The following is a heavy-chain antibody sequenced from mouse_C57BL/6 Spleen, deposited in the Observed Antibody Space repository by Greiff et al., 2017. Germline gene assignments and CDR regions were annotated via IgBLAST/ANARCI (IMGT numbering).Heavy chain of an antibody. CDR3: AREGAYYNYAMDY. CDR1: GYAFSSSW. V-gene: IGHV1-82*01. CDR2: IYPGDGDT. D-gene: IGHD2-12*01. J-gene: IGHJ4*01. Sequence: VQLQQSGPELVKPGASVKISCKASGYAFSSSWMNWVKQRPGKGLEWIGRIYPGDGDTNYNGKFKGKATLTADKSSSTAYMQLSSLTSDDSAVYFCAREGAYYNYAMDYWGQGTSVTVSS.